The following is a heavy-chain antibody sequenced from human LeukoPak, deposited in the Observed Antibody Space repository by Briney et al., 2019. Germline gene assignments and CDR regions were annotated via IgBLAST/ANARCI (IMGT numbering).Heavy chain of an antibody. V-gene: IGHV3-33*01. J-gene: IGHJ4*02. Sequence: GGSLILSCAASGFTFSSYGIHWVRQAPGKGLEWVAVVWYDGSEKYYADSVKGRFTISRDNSKNTLYLQMNSLRAEDTAIYYCARDRGDPDYYFDQWGQGTLVTVSS. D-gene: IGHD7-27*01. CDR3: ARDRGDPDYYFDQ. CDR1: GFTFSSYG. CDR2: VWYDGSEK.